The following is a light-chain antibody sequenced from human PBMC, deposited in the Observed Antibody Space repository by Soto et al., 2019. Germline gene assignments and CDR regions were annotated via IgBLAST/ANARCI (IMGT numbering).Light chain of an antibody. J-gene: IGLJ3*02. CDR1: SGDVGGYNF. CDR3: SSYAGGIKWV. CDR2: EVS. V-gene: IGLV2-8*01. Sequence: QYALTQPPSASGSPGQSVTISCTGTSGDVGGYNFVSWYQQHPGKAPKFMIYEVSKRPSGVPDRFSGYKSGNTASLTVSGLQAEDEADYYCSSYAGGIKWVFGGGTKLTVL.